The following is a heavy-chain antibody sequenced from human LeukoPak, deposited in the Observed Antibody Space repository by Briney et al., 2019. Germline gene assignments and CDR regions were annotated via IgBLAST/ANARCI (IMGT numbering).Heavy chain of an antibody. CDR2: ISSSRLTM. CDR1: GFTFRTYS. J-gene: IGHJ4*02. D-gene: IGHD3-10*01. Sequence: GGSLRLSCVASGFTFRTYSMNWVRQAPGKGPEWLSYISSSRLTMYYADSVKGRFTISRDNAKNSLYLQMNSLRAEDTAVYYCAKLTGMGYFFDYWGQGTLVTVSS. V-gene: IGHV3-48*04. CDR3: AKLTGMGYFFDY.